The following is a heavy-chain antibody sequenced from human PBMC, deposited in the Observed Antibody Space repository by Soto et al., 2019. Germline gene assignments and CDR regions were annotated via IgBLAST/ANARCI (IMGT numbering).Heavy chain of an antibody. V-gene: IGHV1-8*01. CDR1: GYTFTSYD. CDR3: ARQWIQLWLREGDAFDI. Sequence: GASVKVSCKASGYTFTSYDINWVRQATGQGLGWMGWMNPNSGNTGYAQKFQGRVTMTRNTSISTAYMELSSLRSEDTAVYYCARQWIQLWLREGDAFDIWGQGTMVTVSS. J-gene: IGHJ3*02. D-gene: IGHD5-18*01. CDR2: MNPNSGNT.